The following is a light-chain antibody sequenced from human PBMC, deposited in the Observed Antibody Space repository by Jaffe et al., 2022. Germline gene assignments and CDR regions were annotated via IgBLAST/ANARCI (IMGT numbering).Light chain of an antibody. CDR3: GTWDSSLSAGV. CDR2: ENN. J-gene: IGLJ2*01. Sequence: QSVLTQPPSVSAAPGQKVTISCSGGSSNIGNNDISWYQQLPGTAPKLLIYENNKRPSGIPDRFSGSKSGTSATLGITGLQTGDEADYYCGTWDSSLSAGVFGGGTKLTVL. CDR1: SSNIGNND. V-gene: IGLV1-51*02.